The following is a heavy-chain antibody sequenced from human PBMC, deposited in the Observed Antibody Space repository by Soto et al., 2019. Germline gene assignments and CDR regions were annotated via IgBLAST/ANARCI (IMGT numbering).Heavy chain of an antibody. J-gene: IGHJ4*02. V-gene: IGHV3-23*01. CDR2: ISGSGGST. D-gene: IGHD6-19*01. Sequence: GGSLRLSCAASGFTFSSYAMSWVRQAPGKGLEWVSAISGSGGSTYYADSVKGRFTISRDNSKNTLYLQMNSLRAEDTAVYYCAKDVEVVAGTTVWGPFDYWGQGTLVTVSS. CDR1: GFTFSSYA. CDR3: AKDVEVVAGTTVWGPFDY.